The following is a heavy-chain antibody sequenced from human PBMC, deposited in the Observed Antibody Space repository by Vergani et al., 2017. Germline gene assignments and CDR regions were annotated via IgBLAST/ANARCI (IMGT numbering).Heavy chain of an antibody. V-gene: IGHV3-66*02. J-gene: IGHJ6*02. CDR1: GFTVSSNY. D-gene: IGHD3-10*01. CDR3: ARVGSFTRLRPEGKDV. Sequence: EVQLVESGGGLVKPGGSLRLSCAASGFTVSSNYMSWVRQAPGKGVEWVSVIYSGCSTYYADSVEGRFTIIRNNSKNTLYLKMNSLRAEDTAVYYCARVGSFTRLRPEGKDVWGQGTTVTVSS. CDR2: IYSGCST.